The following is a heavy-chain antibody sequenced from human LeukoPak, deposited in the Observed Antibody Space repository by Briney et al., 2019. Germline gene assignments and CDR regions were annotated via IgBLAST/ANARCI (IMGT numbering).Heavy chain of an antibody. D-gene: IGHD2-15*01. CDR1: GYTFTGHY. CDR3: ARDRCSGGSCYLDY. V-gene: IGHV1-2*02. CDR2: INPNSGGT. J-gene: IGHJ4*02. Sequence: ASVKVSCKASGYTFTGHYMHWVRQAPGQGLEWMGWINPNSGGTNYAQKFQGRVTMTRDTSISTAYMELSRLRSDDTAVYYCARDRCSGGSCYLDYWGQGTLVTVSS.